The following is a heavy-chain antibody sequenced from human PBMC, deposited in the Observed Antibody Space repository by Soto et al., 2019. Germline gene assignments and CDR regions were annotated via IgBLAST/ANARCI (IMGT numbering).Heavy chain of an antibody. CDR3: AKEGTSGLYYFDY. CDR2: ISGSGGSP. D-gene: IGHD6-19*01. CDR1: GFTFSNYA. Sequence: EVQLLESGGGLVQPGGSLRLSCAASGFTFSNYAMNWVRQAPGKGLEWVSTISGSGGSPDDADSVKGRFTISRDNSKNTLYLQMNSLRAGDSAIYYCAKEGTSGLYYFDYWGQGTLVTVSS. J-gene: IGHJ4*02. V-gene: IGHV3-23*01.